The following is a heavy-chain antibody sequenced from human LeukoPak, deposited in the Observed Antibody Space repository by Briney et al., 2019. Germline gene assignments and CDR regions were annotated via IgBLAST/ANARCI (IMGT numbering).Heavy chain of an antibody. D-gene: IGHD3-10*01. J-gene: IGHJ4*02. Sequence: GGSLRLSCAASGFTFSSYWMSWARQAPGKGLEWVANIKQDGSEKYYVDSVKGRFTISRDNAKNSLYLQMDSLRAEDTAVYYCAGGPYYYGSGSYPMEDYWGQGTLVTVSS. V-gene: IGHV3-7*01. CDR3: AGGPYYYGSGSYPMEDY. CDR2: IKQDGSEK. CDR1: GFTFSSYW.